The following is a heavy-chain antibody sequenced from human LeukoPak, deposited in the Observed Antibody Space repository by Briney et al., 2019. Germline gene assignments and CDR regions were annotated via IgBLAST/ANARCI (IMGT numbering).Heavy chain of an antibody. CDR2: IWYDGSNQ. Sequence: SGGSLRLSCAASGFTFSRYGMHWVRQAPGKGLEWVALIWYDGSNQYYADSVKGRFTISRDNSKNTLYLQMNSLRAEDTAVYYCARDLGTVGATRPDYWGQGTLVTVSS. J-gene: IGHJ4*02. CDR3: ARDLGTVGATRPDY. D-gene: IGHD1-26*01. V-gene: IGHV3-33*01. CDR1: GFTFSRYG.